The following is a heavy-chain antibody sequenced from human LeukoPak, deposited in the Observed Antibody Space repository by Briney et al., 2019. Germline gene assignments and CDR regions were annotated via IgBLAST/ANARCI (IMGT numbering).Heavy chain of an antibody. CDR3: ARGAGWYEF. CDR2: IYYTGST. D-gene: IGHD6-19*01. V-gene: IGHV4-59*01. J-gene: IGHJ5*01. CDR1: GGSINSDY. Sequence: SETLSLTCTVSGGSINSDYWSWLRQPPGKGLEWIGYIYYTGSTNYNPSLKNRVTISVDTSTSQFSLKMSSVTAADTAVYYCARGAGWYEFWGQGTLVTVSS.